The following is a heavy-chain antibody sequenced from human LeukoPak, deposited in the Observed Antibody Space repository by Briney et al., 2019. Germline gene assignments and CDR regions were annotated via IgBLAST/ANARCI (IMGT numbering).Heavy chain of an antibody. CDR3: AKITTLDY. Sequence: SETLSLTCAVSGGSITSSTNWWSWLRQPPVKGLEWIGEIYRSGGTNYNPSFKSRITISVDTSKNQFSLRLNSVIAADTAIYYCAKITTLDYWGQGTLVTVSS. J-gene: IGHJ4*02. D-gene: IGHD1-1*01. V-gene: IGHV4-4*02. CDR1: GGSITSSTNW. CDR2: IYRSGGT.